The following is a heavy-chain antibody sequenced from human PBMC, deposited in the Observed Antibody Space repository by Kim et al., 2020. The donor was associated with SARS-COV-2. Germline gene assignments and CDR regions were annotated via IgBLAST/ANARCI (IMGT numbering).Heavy chain of an antibody. Sequence: SETLSLTCTVSGGSISSSSYYWGWIRQPPGKGLEWIGSIYYSGSTYYNPSLKSRVTISVDTSKNQFSLKLSSVTAADTAVYYCARLYYGRSPGGYWYFDLWGRGNLVTVSS. CDR3: ARLYYGRSPGGYWYFDL. CDR1: GGSISSSSYY. D-gene: IGHD4-17*01. J-gene: IGHJ2*01. CDR2: IYYSGST. V-gene: IGHV4-39*07.